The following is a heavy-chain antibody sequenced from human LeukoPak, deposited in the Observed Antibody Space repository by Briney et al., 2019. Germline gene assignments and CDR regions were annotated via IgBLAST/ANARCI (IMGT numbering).Heavy chain of an antibody. V-gene: IGHV3-21*01. J-gene: IGHJ4*02. CDR2: ISSSSYI. D-gene: IGHD3-22*01. CDR3: ARDQGSGYYDY. Sequence: GGSLRLSCAASGFTFSSYSMNWVRQAPGKGLEWVSSISSSSYIYYADSVKGRFTISRDNAKNSLYLQMNSLRAEDTAVYYCARDQGSGYYDYWGQGTLVTVSS. CDR1: GFTFSSYS.